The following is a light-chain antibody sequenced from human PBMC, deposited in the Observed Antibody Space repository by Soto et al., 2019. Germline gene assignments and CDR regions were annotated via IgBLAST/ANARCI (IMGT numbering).Light chain of an antibody. CDR2: GNN. Sequence: QFVLTQPPSVSGAPGQRVIISCTGSNSNIGTGYDVHWYQQLPGTAPKLLIYGNNNRPSGVPDRFSGSKSGTSASLAITGLQAEDEADYYCHSYDSSLSAVVFGGGTKLTVL. CDR1: NSNIGTGYD. CDR3: HSYDSSLSAVV. J-gene: IGLJ2*01. V-gene: IGLV1-40*01.